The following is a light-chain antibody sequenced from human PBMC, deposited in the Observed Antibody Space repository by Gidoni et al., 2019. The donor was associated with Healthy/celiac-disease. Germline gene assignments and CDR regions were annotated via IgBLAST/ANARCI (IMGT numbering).Light chain of an antibody. CDR1: SSDVGSYNL. Sequence: QSALTQPASVSGSPGQSITISCTGTSSDVGSYNLVSWYQQHPGKAPNLMIYEVSKRPSGVSNRFSGSKSGGTASLTISGLQAEDEADYYCCSYAGSSTLVVFGGGTKLTVL. CDR2: EVS. J-gene: IGLJ2*01. V-gene: IGLV2-23*02. CDR3: CSYAGSSTLVV.